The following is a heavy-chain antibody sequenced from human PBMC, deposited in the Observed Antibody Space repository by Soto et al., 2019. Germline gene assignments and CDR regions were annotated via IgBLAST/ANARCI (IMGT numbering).Heavy chain of an antibody. Sequence: QVKLVQSGAEVQRPGASVKVSCRASGYAFGDYDISWVRQAPGQGLEWMGWMNPNSANTGYAQKFQGRVSMTRDMSISTAYMELSRLRPEDTAIYYCARMATYGTLNWFDPWGQGALGTVSS. V-gene: IGHV1-8*01. CDR1: GYAFGDYD. J-gene: IGHJ5*02. CDR2: MNPNSANT. CDR3: ARMATYGTLNWFDP. D-gene: IGHD1-1*01.